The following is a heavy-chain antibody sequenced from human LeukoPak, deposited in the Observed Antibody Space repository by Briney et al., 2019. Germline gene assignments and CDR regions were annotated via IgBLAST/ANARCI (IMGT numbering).Heavy chain of an antibody. D-gene: IGHD3-10*01. V-gene: IGHV4-39*07. J-gene: IGHJ6*03. CDR1: GGSISSSSYY. Sequence: SETLSLTCSVSGGSISSSSYYWGWIRQPPGKGLEWIGNIYYSGNTNYNPSLKSRVTISVDTSKNQFSLKLSSVTAADTAVYYCARVKFGELTLDYYYYFMDVWGKGTTVTISS. CDR2: IYYSGNT. CDR3: ARVKFGELTLDYYYYFMDV.